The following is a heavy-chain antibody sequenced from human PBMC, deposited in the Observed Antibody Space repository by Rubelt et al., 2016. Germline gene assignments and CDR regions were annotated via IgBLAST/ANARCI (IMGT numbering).Heavy chain of an antibody. J-gene: IGHJ5*02. Sequence: QVQLQESGPGLVKSSETLSLTCTVSGGSITSSSYYWGWIRQPPGKGLEWIGKINHSGSTNYNPSLKSRVTMSVDTSKNQCALKLSSVTAADTAVYYCARIDCSSTSCYFVDPWGQGTLVTVSS. V-gene: IGHV4-39*07. D-gene: IGHD2-2*01. CDR3: ARIDCSSTSCYFVDP. CDR1: GGSITSSSYY. CDR2: INHSGST.